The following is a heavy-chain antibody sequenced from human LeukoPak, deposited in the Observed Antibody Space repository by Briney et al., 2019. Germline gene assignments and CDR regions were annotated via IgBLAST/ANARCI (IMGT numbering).Heavy chain of an antibody. J-gene: IGHJ3*02. D-gene: IGHD3-10*01. CDR2: IYSGGST. CDR1: GFTVSSNY. Sequence: GGSLRLSCAASGFTVSSNYMSWVRQAPGKGLEWVSVIYSGGSTYYADSVKGRFTISRDDSKNTLYLQMNSLRAEDTAVYYCARFYGSGTSYAFDIWGQGTMVTVSS. V-gene: IGHV3-53*01. CDR3: ARFYGSGTSYAFDI.